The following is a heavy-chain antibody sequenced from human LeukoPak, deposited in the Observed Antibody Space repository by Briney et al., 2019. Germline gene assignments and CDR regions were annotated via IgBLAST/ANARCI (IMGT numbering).Heavy chain of an antibody. CDR3: ARVGSHSGSLSLIRRNYKYYYYMDV. CDR2: IKQDGSEK. J-gene: IGHJ6*03. V-gene: IGHV3-7*01. Sequence: GGSLRLSCAASGFIFSNYAMHWVRQAPGKGLEWVANIKQDGSEKYYVDSVKGRFTISRDNAKNSLYLQMNSLRAEDTAVYYCARVGSHSGSLSLIRRNYKYYYYMDVWGKGTTVTISS. D-gene: IGHD3-10*01. CDR1: GFIFSNYA.